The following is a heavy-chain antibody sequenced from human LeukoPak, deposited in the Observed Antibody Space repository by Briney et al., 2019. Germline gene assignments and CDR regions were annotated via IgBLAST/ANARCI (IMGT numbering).Heavy chain of an antibody. Sequence: SETLSLTCAVSGGSISSGGYSWSWIRQPPGKGLEWIGCIYHSGSTYYNPSLKSRVTISVDRSKNQFSLKLTSVTAADTAVYYCARDSQGAFDIWGQGTMVTVSS. CDR3: ARDSQGAFDI. J-gene: IGHJ3*02. CDR1: GGSISSGGYS. CDR2: IYHSGST. V-gene: IGHV4-30-2*01.